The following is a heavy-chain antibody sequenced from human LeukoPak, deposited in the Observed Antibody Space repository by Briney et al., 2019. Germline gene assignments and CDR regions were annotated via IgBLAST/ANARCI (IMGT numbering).Heavy chain of an antibody. CDR3: ARSVTAIEASDY. V-gene: IGHV4-39*07. Sequence: PSETLSLTCTVSGGSIGSSSYYWGWIRQPPGKGLEWIGSIYYSGSTYYNPSLKSRVTISVDTSKNQFSLKLSSVTAADTAVYYCARSVTAIEASDYWGQGTLVTVSS. CDR1: GGSIGSSSYY. D-gene: IGHD2-21*02. CDR2: IYYSGST. J-gene: IGHJ4*02.